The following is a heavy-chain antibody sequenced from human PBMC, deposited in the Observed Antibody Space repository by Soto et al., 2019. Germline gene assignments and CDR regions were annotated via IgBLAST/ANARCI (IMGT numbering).Heavy chain of an antibody. J-gene: IGHJ4*02. CDR2: ISRRSTYI. Sequence: GESLKISCAASGFTFSSYSMNWVRQAPGKGLEWVSSISRRSTYIYYADSVKGRFTISRDNAKDSLYLQMNSLRAEDTAFYFCTREMRFCESSTCPAEWGQGTLVTVSS. V-gene: IGHV3-21*01. CDR1: GFTFSSYS. CDR3: TREMRFCESSTCPAE. D-gene: IGHD3-3*01.